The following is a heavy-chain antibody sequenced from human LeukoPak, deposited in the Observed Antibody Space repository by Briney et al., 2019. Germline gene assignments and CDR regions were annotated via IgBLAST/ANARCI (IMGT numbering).Heavy chain of an antibody. CDR2: IYYNGTT. V-gene: IGHV4-59*01. J-gene: IGHJ3*02. CDR3: ARQYCTTTTCRTFDI. D-gene: IGHD2-2*01. CDR1: GGSFNGYY. Sequence: SETLSLTCAVYGGSFNGYYWTWIRQPPGKGLEWIGYIYYNGTTNYNPSLKSRLTILVDTSNNQFSLKLSSVTAADTALYYCARQYCTTTTCRTFDIWGQGTMVTVSS.